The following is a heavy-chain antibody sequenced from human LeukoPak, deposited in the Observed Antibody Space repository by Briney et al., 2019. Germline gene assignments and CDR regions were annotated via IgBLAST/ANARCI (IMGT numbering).Heavy chain of an antibody. D-gene: IGHD3-22*01. CDR3: ARDARYYDSSGYPVGVFDP. J-gene: IGHJ5*02. V-gene: IGHV1-18*01. Sequence: GASVKVSCKASGYTFTSYGISWVRQAPGQGLEWMGWISAYNGNTNYAQKLQGRVTMTTDTSTSTAYMELRSLRSDDTAVYYCARDARYYDSSGYPVGVFDPWGQGTLVTVSS. CDR2: ISAYNGNT. CDR1: GYTFTSYG.